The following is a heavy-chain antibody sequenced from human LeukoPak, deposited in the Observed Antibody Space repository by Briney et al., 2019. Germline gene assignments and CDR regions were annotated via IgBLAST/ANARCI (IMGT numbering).Heavy chain of an antibody. V-gene: IGHV1-18*01. D-gene: IGHD2-2*01. Sequence: GASVKVSCKASGYSFTNFGVTWVLQAPGQGLEWVGWISGYNGNTNYAQKLQGRVTMTTDTSTSTAYMELRSLISDDTAVYYCARTCSSATCYSPVWGQGTLVTVSS. CDR3: ARTCSSATCYSPV. CDR1: GYSFTNFG. J-gene: IGHJ4*02. CDR2: ISGYNGNT.